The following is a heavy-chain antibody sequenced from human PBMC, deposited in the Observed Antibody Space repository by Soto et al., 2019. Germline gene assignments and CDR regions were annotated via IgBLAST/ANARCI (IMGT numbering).Heavy chain of an antibody. CDR1: GFIVNNIF. CDR2: ISSDDNT. Sequence: EVQLMEYGGGLVQPGGSLRLSCAASGFIVNNIFMTWVRQAPGKGLEWLSTISSDDNTYYADSVKGRFTISRDSSKNTLYLQRNSMRAEDTAVCHCARDILGGSYDFSHGGPGTLVTVSS. V-gene: IGHV3-66*01. D-gene: IGHD3-3*01. CDR3: ARDILGGSYDFSH. J-gene: IGHJ1*01.